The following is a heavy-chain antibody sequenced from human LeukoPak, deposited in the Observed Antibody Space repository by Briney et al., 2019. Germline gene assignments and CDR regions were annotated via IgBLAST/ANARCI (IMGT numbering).Heavy chain of an antibody. CDR1: GFTVSTNY. CDR3: AREGRKWDY. V-gene: IGHV3-66*01. J-gene: IGHJ4*02. Sequence: GGSLRLSCAASGFTVSTNYMSWVRQAPGKGLEWVSTIYSGGNTYYADSVKGRSTISRDNAKNSLYLQMNSLRAEDTAVYYCAREGRKWDYWGQGTLVTVSS. D-gene: IGHD1-26*01. CDR2: IYSGGNT.